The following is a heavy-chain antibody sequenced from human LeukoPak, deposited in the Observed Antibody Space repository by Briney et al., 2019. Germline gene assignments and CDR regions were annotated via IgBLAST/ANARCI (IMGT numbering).Heavy chain of an antibody. Sequence: PSETLSLTCTVSDSSISSYYWNWIRQPPGKGLEWIGYMYTSGGTNYNPSLKSRVTISVDTSKNQFSLKLRSVTAAGTAMYYCAITYRADYYYMDVWGRGTTVTVSS. V-gene: IGHV4-4*09. CDR2: MYTSGGT. CDR1: DSSISSYY. J-gene: IGHJ6*03. CDR3: AITYRADYYYMDV.